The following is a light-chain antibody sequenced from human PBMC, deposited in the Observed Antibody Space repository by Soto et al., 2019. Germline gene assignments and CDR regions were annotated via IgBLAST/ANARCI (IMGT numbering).Light chain of an antibody. CDR1: QSVLYSSNNTNY. J-gene: IGKJ5*01. CDR2: WAS. V-gene: IGKV4-1*01. CDR3: QQYYSTPIT. Sequence: DTVLTQSPDSLAVSLGERDTIPCKSSQSVLYSSNNTNYLAWYQQKPGQPPNLLIYWASTRESGVPDRFSGSGSGTDFTLTISSLQAEDVAVYYCQQYYSTPITFGQGTRLEIK.